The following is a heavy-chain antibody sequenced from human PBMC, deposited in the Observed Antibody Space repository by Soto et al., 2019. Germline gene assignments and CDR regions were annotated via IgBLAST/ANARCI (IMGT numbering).Heavy chain of an antibody. Sequence: PGGSLRLSCGASGFDFSNYWMHWVRQAPGKGLVWVSRINGDGSDIKYADSVKGRFTISRDNAKNTLYLQMNSLRAEDTAVYYCAKALGGGCYNPNPDWGQGTLVTVSS. D-gene: IGHD2-15*01. V-gene: IGHV3-74*03. CDR1: GFDFSNYW. J-gene: IGHJ1*01. CDR3: AKALGGGCYNPNPD. CDR2: INGDGSDI.